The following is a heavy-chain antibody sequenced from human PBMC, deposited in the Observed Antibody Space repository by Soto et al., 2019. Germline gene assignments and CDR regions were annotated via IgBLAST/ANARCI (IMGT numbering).Heavy chain of an antibody. Sequence: EVHLVETGGGLIQPGGSLRLSCAASGLSVSSSDMSWVRQASGKGLEWVSVIYSGGSTHDADSVKGRFTISRDNSKNTVHFQMNSLRVDDTGVYFCSSSSRNEYHFAMDAWGQGTTVIVSS. CDR2: IYSGGST. D-gene: IGHD6-6*01. CDR1: GLSVSSSD. CDR3: SSSSRNEYHFAMDA. J-gene: IGHJ6*02. V-gene: IGHV3-53*02.